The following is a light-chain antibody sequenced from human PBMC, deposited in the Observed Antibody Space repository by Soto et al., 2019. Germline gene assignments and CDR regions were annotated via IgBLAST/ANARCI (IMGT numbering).Light chain of an antibody. J-gene: IGLJ2*01. CDR2: DND. CDR1: SSSIGNKY. CDR3: ETWDSSLSAVL. Sequence: QSALTQPPSVSAAPGQKVTISCSGSSSSIGNKYVSWYQQLPGTAPKLLIYDNDKRPSGIPDRFSGSKSGTSATLGITGLQTGDEADYYCETWDSSLSAVLFGGGTKLTVL. V-gene: IGLV1-51*01.